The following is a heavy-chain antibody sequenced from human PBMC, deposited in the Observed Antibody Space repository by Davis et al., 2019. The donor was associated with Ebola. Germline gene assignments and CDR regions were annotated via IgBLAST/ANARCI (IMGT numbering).Heavy chain of an antibody. CDR2: IYYSGST. CDR1: GGSISYYY. J-gene: IGHJ4*02. V-gene: IGHV4-59*01. Sequence: MPSETLSLTCSVSGGSISYYYWSWIRQPPGKGLEWIGYIYYSGSTNYNPSLKSRVTISVDTSKNQFSLKLSSVTAADTAVYYCARSPTGGYSYGFNYWGQGTLVTVSS. D-gene: IGHD5-18*01. CDR3: ARSPTGGYSYGFNY.